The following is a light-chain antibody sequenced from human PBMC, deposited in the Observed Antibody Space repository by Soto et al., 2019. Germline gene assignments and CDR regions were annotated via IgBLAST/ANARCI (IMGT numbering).Light chain of an antibody. J-gene: IGLJ2*01. Sequence: QSALTQPASVSGSPGQSITISCTGTSSDVGAYNYVSWYQQHPGKAPKLMIYEVTDRPSGVSDRFSGSKSGNAASLTISGLQAGDEADYYCSSYSTSSTVVFGGGTTLTVL. CDR2: EVT. CDR1: SSDVGAYNY. CDR3: SSYSTSSTVV. V-gene: IGLV2-14*01.